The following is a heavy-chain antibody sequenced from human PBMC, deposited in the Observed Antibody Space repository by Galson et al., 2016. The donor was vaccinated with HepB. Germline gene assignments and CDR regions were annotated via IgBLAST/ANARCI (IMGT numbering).Heavy chain of an antibody. CDR2: VYYSGDT. D-gene: IGHD3-9*01. Sequence: TLSLTCTVSGGAISSSSYSWDWIRQPPGEGPVWIGSVYYSGDTYSNPSLKSRVSISVDTSKKQFSLKLNTVTAADTAVYYCARHRALSYFHDSWGQGILVSVSS. CDR3: ARHRALSYFHDS. CDR1: GGAISSSSYS. J-gene: IGHJ5*01. V-gene: IGHV4-39*01.